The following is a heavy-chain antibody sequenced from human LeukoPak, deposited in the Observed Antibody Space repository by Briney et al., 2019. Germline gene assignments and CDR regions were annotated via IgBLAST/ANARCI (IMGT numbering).Heavy chain of an antibody. J-gene: IGHJ5*02. V-gene: IGHV4-34*01. Sequence: SETLSLTCAVYGGSFSGSYWSWIRQPPGKGLEWIGEINHSGSTNYNPSLKSRVTISVDASKNQFSLKLTSVTAADTAVFYCERESGYYDVLTGYYNQNWFDPWGQGTLVTVSS. D-gene: IGHD3-9*01. CDR2: INHSGST. CDR3: ERESGYYDVLTGYYNQNWFDP. CDR1: GGSFSGSY.